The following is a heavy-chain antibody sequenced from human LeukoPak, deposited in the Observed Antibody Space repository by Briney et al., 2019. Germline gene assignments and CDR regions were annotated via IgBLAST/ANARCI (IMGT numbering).Heavy chain of an antibody. J-gene: IGHJ4*02. Sequence: GGSLRLSCAASGFTFSSYWMHWVRQAPGKGLMWVSGINTDGSSTMYADSVKGRFTISRDNAKNSLYLQMNSLRAEEDTALYYCARDAPTVGVDYWGQGTLVTVSS. CDR1: GFTFSSYW. CDR2: INTDGSST. CDR3: ARDAPTVGVDY. V-gene: IGHV3-74*03.